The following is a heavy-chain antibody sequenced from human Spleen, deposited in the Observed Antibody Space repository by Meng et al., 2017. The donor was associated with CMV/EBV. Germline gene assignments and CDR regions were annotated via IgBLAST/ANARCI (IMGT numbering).Heavy chain of an antibody. CDR3: ARRDFGNAFDI. CDR1: GSTFSGDW. Sequence: GESLKISCAVSGSTFSGDWMHWVRQGPGKGLMWVSYIWGDGSTTGYADSVKGRFTISRDNPKNTVYLEMNSLRAEDTAVYYCARRDFGNAFDIWGQGTMVTVSS. CDR2: IWGDGSTT. V-gene: IGHV3-74*01. J-gene: IGHJ3*02. D-gene: IGHD3-16*01.